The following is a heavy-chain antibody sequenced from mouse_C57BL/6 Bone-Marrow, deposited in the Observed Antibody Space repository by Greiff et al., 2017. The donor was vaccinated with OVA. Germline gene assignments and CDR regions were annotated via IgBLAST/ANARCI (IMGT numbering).Heavy chain of an antibody. CDR2: IDPSDSYT. V-gene: IGHV1-50*01. CDR3: ASAGFAY. J-gene: IGHJ3*01. Sequence: VQLQQPGAELVKPGASVKLSCKASGYTFTGYWMQWVKQRPGQGLEWIGEIDPSDSYTNYNQKFKGKATLTVDTSSSTAYMQLSSLTSEDSAVYYCASAGFAYWGQGTLVTVSA. CDR1: GYTFTGYW.